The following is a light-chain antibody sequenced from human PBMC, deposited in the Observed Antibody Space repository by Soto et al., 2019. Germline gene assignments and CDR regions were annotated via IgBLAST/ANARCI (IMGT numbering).Light chain of an antibody. CDR3: QSYDSSLNRV. V-gene: IGLV1-40*01. Sequence: QSVLSQPPSVSGAPGQRITISRTGSSSNIGANYDVHWYRQVPGTAPKLLMSGDNNRPSGVADRFSGSKSGTSASLAITRLQAEDEADYYCQSYDSSLNRVFGTGTKLTVL. CDR1: SSNIGANYD. CDR2: GDN. J-gene: IGLJ1*01.